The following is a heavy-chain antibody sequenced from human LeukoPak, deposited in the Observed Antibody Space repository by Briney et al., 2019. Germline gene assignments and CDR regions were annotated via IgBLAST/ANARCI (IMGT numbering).Heavy chain of an antibody. J-gene: IGHJ4*02. CDR1: GDSIYTGDYY. V-gene: IGHV4-39*07. D-gene: IGHD5/OR15-5a*01. CDR2: LFYSGNM. CDR3: ARENIVSTRDFDR. Sequence: PSETLSLTCTVSGDSIYTGDYYWAWLRQPPGKGLEWIGSLFYSGNMYYSPSLKSRVTISVDTSKNQFSLNLNSVTAADTAVYYCARENIVSTRDFDRWGQGTLVTVSS.